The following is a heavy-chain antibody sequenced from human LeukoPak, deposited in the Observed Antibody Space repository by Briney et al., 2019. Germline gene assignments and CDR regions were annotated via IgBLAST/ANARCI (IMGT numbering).Heavy chain of an antibody. D-gene: IGHD3-3*01. CDR1: GFTFSSYW. J-gene: IGHJ4*02. CDR2: INTDGSST. Sequence: GGSLRLSCAASGFTFSSYWMHWVRQAPGKGLAWVSRINTDGSSTSYADSVKGRFTISRDNAKNTLYLQMNSLRAEDTAVYYCAAQYYDFWSGYSPFDYWGQGTLVTVSS. CDR3: AAQYYDFWSGYSPFDY. V-gene: IGHV3-74*01.